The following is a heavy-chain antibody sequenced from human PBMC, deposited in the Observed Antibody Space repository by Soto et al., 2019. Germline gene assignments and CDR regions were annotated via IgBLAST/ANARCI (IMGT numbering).Heavy chain of an antibody. CDR3: ARTVLGPDLLADSFVDYYYYMDV. Sequence: PSETLSLTWTVSGGSVSIFYLSLTRQPPGKGLEWIGYVYYTGSTSYNPSLKRRVTFSADSSRGQFSLRLNSVTAADTAVYYCARTVLGPDLLADSFVDYYYYMDVWGQGTTVTVSS. J-gene: IGHJ6*03. V-gene: IGHV4-59*08. CDR1: GGSVSIFY. CDR2: VYYTGST. D-gene: IGHD3-9*01.